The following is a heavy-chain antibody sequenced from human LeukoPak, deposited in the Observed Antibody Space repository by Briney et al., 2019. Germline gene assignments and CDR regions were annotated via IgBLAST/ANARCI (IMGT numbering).Heavy chain of an antibody. V-gene: IGHV1-2*02. J-gene: IGHJ6*03. Sequence: ASVKVSCKASGYTFTGYYIHWVRQAPGQGREWMGWINPNSGDTKYAQKFQGRVTMTRDTSISTAYMELTRLRSDDTAVYYCARGGLRVMVYRLYYMDVWGKGTTVTVSS. CDR1: GYTFTGYY. CDR2: INPNSGDT. CDR3: ARGGLRVMVYRLYYMDV. D-gene: IGHD2-8*01.